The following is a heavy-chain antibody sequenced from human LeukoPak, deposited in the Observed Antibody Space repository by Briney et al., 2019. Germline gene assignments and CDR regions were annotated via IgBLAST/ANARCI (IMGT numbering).Heavy chain of an antibody. V-gene: IGHV3-23*01. CDR1: GFTFSSYA. CDR2: ISGSGGST. J-gene: IGHJ4*02. Sequence: GGSLRLSCAASGFTFSSYAMSWVRQAPGKGLEWVSAISGSGGSTYYADSVKGRFIISRDNSKNTLYLQMNSLRAEDTAVYYCAAKGNGYTGIYVFAHWGQGTLVTVSA. CDR3: AAKGNGYTGIYVFAH. D-gene: IGHD1-26*01.